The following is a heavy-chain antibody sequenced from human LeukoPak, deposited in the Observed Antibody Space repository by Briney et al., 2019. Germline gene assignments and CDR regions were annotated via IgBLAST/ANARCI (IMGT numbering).Heavy chain of an antibody. CDR2: ISYDGSNK. V-gene: IGHV3-30*18. CDR3: AKDRGGSGWFDVDY. D-gene: IGHD6-19*01. J-gene: IGHJ4*02. CDR1: GFTFSSYG. Sequence: PGGSLRLSCAASGFTFSSYGMHWVRQAPGKGLEWVAVISYDGSNKYYADSVKGRFTISRDNSKNTLYLQMNSLRAEDTAVYYCAKDRGGSGWFDVDYWGQGTLVTVSS.